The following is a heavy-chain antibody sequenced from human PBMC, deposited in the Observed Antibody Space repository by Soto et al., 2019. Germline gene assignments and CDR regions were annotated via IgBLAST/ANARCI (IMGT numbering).Heavy chain of an antibody. J-gene: IGHJ4*02. CDR1: GFTFNNGW. D-gene: IGHD2-21*01. CDR2: IKSKAAGGTT. CDR3: TTDSTQTFCDGGPCYSVLTKIHDS. V-gene: IGHV3-15*01. Sequence: EVQLVESGGGLVKPGGSLRLSCAASGFTFNNGWMSWVRQAPGKGLEWVGRIKSKAAGGTTDYSAPVQGRFTISREDSKDTVHLQMNRLKTEDTAVYYCTTDSTQTFCDGGPCYSVLTKIHDSWGQGTLVTVSS.